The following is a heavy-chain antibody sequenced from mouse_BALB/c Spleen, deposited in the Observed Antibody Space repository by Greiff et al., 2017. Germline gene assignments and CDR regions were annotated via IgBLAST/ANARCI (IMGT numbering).Heavy chain of an antibody. CDR2: IYPGDGDT. J-gene: IGHJ4*01. V-gene: IGHV1-82*01. Sequence: QVQLKQSGPELVKPGASVKISCKASGYAFSSSWMNWVKQRPGQGLEWIGRIYPGDGDTNYNGKFKGKATLTADKSSSTAYMQLSSLTSVDSAVYFCAREGDGNYYAMDYWGQGTSVTVSS. CDR3: AREGDGNYYAMDY. CDR1: GYAFSSSW. D-gene: IGHD2-1*01.